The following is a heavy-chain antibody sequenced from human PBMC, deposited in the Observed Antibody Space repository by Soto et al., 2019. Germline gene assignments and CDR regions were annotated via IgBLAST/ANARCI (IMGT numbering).Heavy chain of an antibody. V-gene: IGHV3-23*01. J-gene: IGHJ1*01. CDR1: GFTFSTYA. Sequence: EVQLLESGGGLVQPGGSLRLSCAASGFTFSTYAMSWVRQAPGKGLEWVSGMSGSGGSTYYADSVKGRFTISRDNSKNTLYLQMNSLLAEDTAVYYCMNLYSYGSGSYYKWGQGTLVTVSS. CDR2: MSGSGGST. D-gene: IGHD3-10*01. CDR3: MNLYSYGSGSYYK.